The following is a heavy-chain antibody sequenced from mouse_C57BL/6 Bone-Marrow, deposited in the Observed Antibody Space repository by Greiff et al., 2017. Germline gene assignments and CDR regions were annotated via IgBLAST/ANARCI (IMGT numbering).Heavy chain of an antibody. V-gene: IGHV1-69*01. CDR3: ASRGYYYGSDYYAMDY. Sequence: QVQLQQPGAELVMPGASVKLSCKASGYTFTSYWMHWVKQRPGQGLEWIGEIDPSDSYTNYNQKFKGKSTLTVDKSSSTAYMQLSSLTSEDSAVYYCASRGYYYGSDYYAMDYWGQGTSVTVSS. CDR1: GYTFTSYW. CDR2: IDPSDSYT. D-gene: IGHD1-1*01. J-gene: IGHJ4*01.